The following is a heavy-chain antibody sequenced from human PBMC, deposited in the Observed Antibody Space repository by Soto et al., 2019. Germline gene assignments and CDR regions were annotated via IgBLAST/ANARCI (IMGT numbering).Heavy chain of an antibody. CDR1: GGSVSSGSYY. V-gene: IGHV4-61*01. J-gene: IGHJ4*02. CDR2: IYYSGST. D-gene: IGHD3-22*01. Sequence: PSETLSLTCTVSGGSVSSGSYYWSWIRQPPGKGLEWMGYIYYSGSTNYNPSLKSRVTISVDTSKNQFSLKLSSVTAADTAVYYCARAPYYYDSSGYPYYFDYWGQGTLVTVSS. CDR3: ARAPYYYDSSGYPYYFDY.